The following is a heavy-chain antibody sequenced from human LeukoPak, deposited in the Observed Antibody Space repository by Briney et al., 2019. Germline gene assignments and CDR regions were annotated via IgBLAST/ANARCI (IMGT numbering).Heavy chain of an antibody. V-gene: IGHV1-18*01. CDR1: GYTFTSYG. J-gene: IGHJ5*02. D-gene: IGHD3-10*01. Sequence: ASVKVSCKASGYTFTSYGISWVRQAPGQGLEWMGWISAYNGNTNYAQKLQGRVTMTRNTSISTAYMELRSLRSDDTAVYYCASTLTMVRGAVGWFDPWGQGTLVTVSS. CDR3: ASTLTMVRGAVGWFDP. CDR2: ISAYNGNT.